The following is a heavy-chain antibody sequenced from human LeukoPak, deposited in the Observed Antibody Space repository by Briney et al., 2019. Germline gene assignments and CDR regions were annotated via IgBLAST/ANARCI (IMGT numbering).Heavy chain of an antibody. Sequence: ASVKVSCKASGYTFTGYYMHWVRQVPGQGLEWMGWISAYNGNTNYAQKLQGRVTMTTVTSTSTAYMELRSLRSDDTAVYYCARDTASIQGEFDIWGQGTMVTVSS. CDR1: GYTFTGYY. D-gene: IGHD2-21*01. J-gene: IGHJ3*02. CDR3: ARDTASIQGEFDI. V-gene: IGHV1-18*04. CDR2: ISAYNGNT.